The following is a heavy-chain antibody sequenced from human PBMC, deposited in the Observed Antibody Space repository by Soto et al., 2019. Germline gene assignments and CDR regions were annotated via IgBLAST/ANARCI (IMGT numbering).Heavy chain of an antibody. D-gene: IGHD6-13*01. Sequence: SQTLSLTCAVSGGSISSSNWWGWVRQPPGKGLEWIGEIYHSGSTNYNPSLKSQVTISVDKSKNQLSLKLSSVTAADTAVFYCARKKYGSRGAFDIWGQGTMVTVSS. J-gene: IGHJ3*02. V-gene: IGHV4-4*02. CDR2: IYHSGST. CDR1: GGSISSSNW. CDR3: ARKKYGSRGAFDI.